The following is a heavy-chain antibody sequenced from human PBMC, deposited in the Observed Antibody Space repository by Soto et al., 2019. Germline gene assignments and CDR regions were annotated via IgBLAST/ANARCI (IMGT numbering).Heavy chain of an antibody. CDR2: IYYSGST. CDR1: GGSISSGGYY. Sequence: PSETLSLTCTVSGGSISSGGYYWSWIRQHPGKGLEWIGYIYYSGSTYYNPSLKSRVTISVDTSKNQFSLKLSSVTAADTAVYYCAKSIAARPDWFDPWGQGTLVTVSS. D-gene: IGHD6-6*01. V-gene: IGHV4-31*03. J-gene: IGHJ5*02. CDR3: AKSIAARPDWFDP.